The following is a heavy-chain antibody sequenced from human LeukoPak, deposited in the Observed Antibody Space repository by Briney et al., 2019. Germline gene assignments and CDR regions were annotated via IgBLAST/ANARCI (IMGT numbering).Heavy chain of an antibody. D-gene: IGHD6-13*01. J-gene: IGHJ6*02. CDR1: GYTFTGYY. V-gene: IGHV1-2*02. CDR2: INPNSGGT. Sequence: GASVKVSCKASGYTFTGYYMHWVRQAPGQGLEWMGWINPNSGGTNHAQKFQGRVTMTRDTSISTAYMELNRLRSDDTAVYYCARTGYSSSWFSYYYGMDVWGQGTTVTVSS. CDR3: ARTGYSSSWFSYYYGMDV.